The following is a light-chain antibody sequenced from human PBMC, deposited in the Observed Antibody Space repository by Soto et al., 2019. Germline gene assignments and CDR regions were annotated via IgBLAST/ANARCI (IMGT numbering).Light chain of an antibody. CDR1: QSVSNNY. CDR2: GAS. CDR3: QQYGSSGT. Sequence: EIVLTQSPGTLSLSPGERATLSCRASQSVSNNYLAWYQQKPGQAPRLLIYGASNRATGIPDRFSGSGSGTDXXXXXXXXXXXXXAVYYCQQYGSSGTFXXGT. J-gene: IGKJ4*02. V-gene: IGKV3-20*01.